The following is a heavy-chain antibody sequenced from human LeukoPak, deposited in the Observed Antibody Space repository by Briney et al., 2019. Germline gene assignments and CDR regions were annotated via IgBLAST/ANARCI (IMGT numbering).Heavy chain of an antibody. Sequence: GGSLRLSCATSGFTFNIYWMQWVRQVPGKGLVWVSRIDSNGGGATYADSVKGRFTTSRVNGNNTMYLQMNSLRAEDTAIYYCARAKYSSRWSLDYWGQGALVTVSS. CDR1: GFTFNIYW. CDR3: ARAKYSSRWSLDY. CDR2: IDSNGGGA. D-gene: IGHD6-13*01. J-gene: IGHJ4*02. V-gene: IGHV3-74*03.